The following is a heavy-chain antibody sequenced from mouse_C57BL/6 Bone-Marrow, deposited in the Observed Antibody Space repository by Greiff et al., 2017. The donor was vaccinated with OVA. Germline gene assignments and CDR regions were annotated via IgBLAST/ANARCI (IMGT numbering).Heavy chain of an antibody. CDR3: ARRAEGYYYAMDY. Sequence: QVQLQQSGAELARPGASVKLSCKASGYTFTSYGISWVKQRTGQGLEWIGEIYPRSGNTYYNEKFKGKATLTADKSSSTAYMELRSLTSEDSAVYFCARRAEGYYYAMDYWGQGTSVTVSS. CDR2: IYPRSGNT. CDR1: GYTFTSYG. V-gene: IGHV1-81*01. J-gene: IGHJ4*01.